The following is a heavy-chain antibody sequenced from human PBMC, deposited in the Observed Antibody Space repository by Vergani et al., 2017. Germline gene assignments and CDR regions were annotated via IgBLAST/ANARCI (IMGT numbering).Heavy chain of an antibody. CDR1: GFTFSSYA. J-gene: IGHJ4*02. CDR3: AKDGTMVRGVIGCFDY. CDR2: ISGSGGST. V-gene: IGHV3-23*01. Sequence: EVQLLESGGGLVQPGGSLRLSGTASGFTFSSYAMSWVRQAPGKGLEWVSAISGSGGSTYYADSVKGRFTISRDNSKNTLYLQMNSLRAEDTAVYYCAKDGTMVRGVIGCFDYWGQGTLVTVAS. D-gene: IGHD3-10*01.